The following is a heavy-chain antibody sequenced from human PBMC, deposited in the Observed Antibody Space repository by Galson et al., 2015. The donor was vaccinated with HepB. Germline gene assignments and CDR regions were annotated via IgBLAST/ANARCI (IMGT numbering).Heavy chain of an antibody. Sequence: ETLSLTCTVSGGSIRSSSYYWGWIRQPPGKGLEWIGSIYYSGSTYYNPSLKSRVTISVDTSKNQFSLKLSSVTAADTAVYYCARLGITMVRGVLFFDYWGQGTLVTVSS. CDR1: GGSIRSSSYY. J-gene: IGHJ4*02. CDR3: ARLGITMVRGVLFFDY. V-gene: IGHV4-39*01. CDR2: IYYSGST. D-gene: IGHD3-10*01.